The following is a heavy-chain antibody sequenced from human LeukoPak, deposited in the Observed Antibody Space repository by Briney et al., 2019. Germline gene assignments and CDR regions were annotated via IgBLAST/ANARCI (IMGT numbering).Heavy chain of an antibody. J-gene: IGHJ5*02. D-gene: IGHD6-13*01. Sequence: GGSLRLSCAASGFTFSSYAMSWVRQAPGKGLEWVSAISGSGGSTYYADSVKGRFTISRDNSKNTLYLQMNSLRAEDTAVYYCAKGPSIAAAGIFGFDPWGQGTLVTVSS. CDR1: GFTFSSYA. CDR2: ISGSGGST. CDR3: AKGPSIAAAGIFGFDP. V-gene: IGHV3-23*01.